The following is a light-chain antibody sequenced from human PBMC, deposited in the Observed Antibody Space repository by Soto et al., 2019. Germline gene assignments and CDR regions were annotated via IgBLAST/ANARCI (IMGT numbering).Light chain of an antibody. Sequence: QSVLTQPPSVSGAPGQRVTISCTGSSSNIGAGYGVHWYQQLPGTAPKLLIYGNSNRPSGVPDRFSGSKSGTSASLAITGLRAEVEADYYCQSYDSSLGGWVFGGGTKLTVL. V-gene: IGLV1-40*01. CDR2: GNS. CDR1: SSNIGAGYG. CDR3: QSYDSSLGGWV. J-gene: IGLJ3*02.